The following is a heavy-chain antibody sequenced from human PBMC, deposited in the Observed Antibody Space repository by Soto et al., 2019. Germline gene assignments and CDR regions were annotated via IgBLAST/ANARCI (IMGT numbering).Heavy chain of an antibody. J-gene: IGHJ5*02. CDR1: GYTVTSYD. CDR3: ARSGQVVNWFDP. V-gene: IGHV1-8*01. CDR2: MNPNSGNT. Sequence: QVQLVQSGAEVKKPGASVKVSCKASGYTVTSYDINWVRQATGQGLEWMGWMNPNSGNTGYAQKSQGRVTRTRKTSISTAYMELSSLRSEDTAVYYCARSGQVVNWFDPWGQGTLVTVSS. D-gene: IGHD2-15*01.